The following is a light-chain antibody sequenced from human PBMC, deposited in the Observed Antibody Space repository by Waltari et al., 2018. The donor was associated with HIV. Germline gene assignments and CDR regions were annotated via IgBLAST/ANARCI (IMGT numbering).Light chain of an antibody. CDR1: DIGSES. Sequence: SYVVTQTPSVSVAPGQTARITCAGDDIGSESVHWYQQKPGQAPVLVVYDDRDRPSGMPARFTGSNSGNTATRTITRVEAGDEADYYCQVWESGGDIVFFGGGTKLTVL. CDR2: DDR. V-gene: IGLV3-21*02. CDR3: QVWESGGDIVF. J-gene: IGLJ2*01.